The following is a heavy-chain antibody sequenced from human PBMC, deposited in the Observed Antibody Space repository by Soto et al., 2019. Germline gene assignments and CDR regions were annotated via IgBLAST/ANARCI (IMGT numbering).Heavy chain of an antibody. CDR2: IIPIFGTA. J-gene: IGHJ3*02. CDR1: GGTFSSYA. Sequence: ALVKVSCKASGGTFSSYAISWVRQAPGQGLEWMGGIIPIFGTANYAQKFQGRVTITADESTSTAYMELSSLRSEDTAVYYCARDGPYYYDSSGDGAFDIWGQGTMVTVSS. D-gene: IGHD3-22*01. V-gene: IGHV1-69*13. CDR3: ARDGPYYYDSSGDGAFDI.